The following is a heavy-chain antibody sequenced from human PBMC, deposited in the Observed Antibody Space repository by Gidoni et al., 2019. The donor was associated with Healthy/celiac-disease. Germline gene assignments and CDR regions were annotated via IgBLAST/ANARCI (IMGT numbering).Heavy chain of an antibody. CDR2: ISSSGSTI. Sequence: QVQLVESGGGLVNLGGSLRPSCAASGSTFSDYYMGGTRQAPGKGLEWVAYISSSGSTIYYADSVKGRFTISRNNAKNSLYLQMNSLRAEDTAVYYCARPVDGDYLDYWGQGTLVTVSS. J-gene: IGHJ4*02. V-gene: IGHV3-11*01. CDR1: GSTFSDYY. D-gene: IGHD4-17*01. CDR3: ARPVDGDYLDY.